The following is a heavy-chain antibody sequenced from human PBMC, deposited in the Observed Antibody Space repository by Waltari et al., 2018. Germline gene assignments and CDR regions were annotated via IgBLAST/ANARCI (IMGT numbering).Heavy chain of an antibody. CDR3: ARHWKRNGYRFDP. J-gene: IGHJ5*02. D-gene: IGHD5-12*01. V-gene: IGHV4-39*01. CDR2: IYYSGSI. CDR1: GGSISSSRYY. Sequence: QLQLQESGPGLVKPSETLSLTCSVSGGSISSSRYYWGWIRQSPGKGLEWIGSIYYSGSIYYNPTLQSRVTISGDTSKNQFCLNLSSVTAADTAVYYCARHWKRNGYRFDPWGQGTRVNVSS.